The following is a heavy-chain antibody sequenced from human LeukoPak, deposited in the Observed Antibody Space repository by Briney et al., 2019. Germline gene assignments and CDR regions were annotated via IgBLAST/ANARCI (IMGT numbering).Heavy chain of an antibody. D-gene: IGHD3-16*02. CDR1: GFTFSSYA. CDR3: VRERLGAIVEN. CDR2: VYGNGNT. Sequence: PAGGSLRLSCAASGFTFSSYAMSWVRQPPGKGLEWVSTVYGNGNTAYTDSVKGRFTISRDNSKNTLLLQMNSLRAEDTAVYSCVRERLGAIVENWGQGVLVIVSS. V-gene: IGHV3-23*01. J-gene: IGHJ4*02.